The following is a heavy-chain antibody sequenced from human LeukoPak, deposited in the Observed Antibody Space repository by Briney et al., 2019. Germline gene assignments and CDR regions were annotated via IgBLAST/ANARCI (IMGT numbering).Heavy chain of an antibody. Sequence: ASVKVSCKASGYTFTSYGISWVRQAPGQGLEWMGWISAYNGNTNYAQKLQGRVTMTTDTSTSTAYMELRSLRSDDTAVYYCARVSAYYDFWSGYDFDYWGQGTLVTVSS. V-gene: IGHV1-18*01. CDR1: GYTFTSYG. CDR2: ISAYNGNT. CDR3: ARVSAYYDFWSGYDFDY. D-gene: IGHD3-3*01. J-gene: IGHJ4*02.